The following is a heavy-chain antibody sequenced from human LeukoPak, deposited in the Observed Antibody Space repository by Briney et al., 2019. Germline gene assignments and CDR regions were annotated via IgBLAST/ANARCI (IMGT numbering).Heavy chain of an antibody. CDR3: ASSIVVVPAAPPYYYYYYMDV. CDR1: GYTFTSYA. J-gene: IGHJ6*03. D-gene: IGHD2-2*01. V-gene: IGHV7-4-1*02. CDR2: INTNTGNP. Sequence: ASVKVSCKASGYTFTSYAMNWVRQAPGQGLEWMGWINTNTGNPTYAQGFTGRFVFSLDTSVSTAYLQISSLKAEDTAVYYCASSIVVVPAAPPYYYYYYMDVWGKGTTVTVSS.